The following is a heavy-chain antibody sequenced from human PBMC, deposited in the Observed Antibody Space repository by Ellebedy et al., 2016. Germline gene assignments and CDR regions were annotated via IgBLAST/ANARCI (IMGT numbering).Heavy chain of an antibody. CDR3: ARDRGYDILTGYSPNYFDY. Sequence: ASVKVSXXASGYTFTSYAISWVRQAPGQGLEWMGWIRVYNGNTNYPQKVQGRVTMTTDTATNTAYMELRSLRSDDTGVYYCARDRGYDILTGYSPNYFDYWGQGTLVTVSS. CDR2: IRVYNGNT. D-gene: IGHD3-9*01. V-gene: IGHV1-18*01. CDR1: GYTFTSYA. J-gene: IGHJ4*02.